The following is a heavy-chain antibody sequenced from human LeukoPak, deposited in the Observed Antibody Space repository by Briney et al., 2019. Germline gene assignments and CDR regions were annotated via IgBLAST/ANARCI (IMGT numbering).Heavy chain of an antibody. CDR3: TSDPTFYRGRYCFAY. V-gene: IGHV1-69*05. D-gene: IGHD2/OR15-2a*01. Sequence: GASVKVSCKASGGTFSDHAINWVRQAPGQGLEWMRGIFPISGPANYAQKFQERVTITRDMSTSTAYMELSSLRSEDTAMYYCTSDPTFYRGRYCFAYWAREPRS. J-gene: IGHJ4*02. CDR1: GGTFSDHA. CDR2: IFPISGPA.